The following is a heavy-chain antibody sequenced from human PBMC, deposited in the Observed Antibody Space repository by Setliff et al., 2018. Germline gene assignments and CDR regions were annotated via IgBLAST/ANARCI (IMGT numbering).Heavy chain of an antibody. Sequence: SETLFLTCTVSGGSVSTYYWSWIRQPPGKGLEWIGFIFYSGYTHYNPSLKSRVTMSVDVSRDQFSLELSSVTAADTAVYFCARGSGRGYSYGLFDYWGQGSLVTVSS. J-gene: IGHJ4*02. V-gene: IGHV4-59*02. D-gene: IGHD5-18*01. CDR1: GGSVSTYY. CDR2: IFYSGYT. CDR3: ARGSGRGYSYGLFDY.